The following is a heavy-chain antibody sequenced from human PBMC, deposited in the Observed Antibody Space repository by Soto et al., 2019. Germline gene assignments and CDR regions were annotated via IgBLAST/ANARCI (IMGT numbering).Heavy chain of an antibody. V-gene: IGHV3-23*01. CDR1: GFTFSSYA. J-gene: IGHJ6*02. D-gene: IGHD3-22*01. CDR2: ISGSGGST. CDR3: AKHLRGYSYYYGMDV. Sequence: GGSLRLSCAASGFTFSSYAMSWVRQAPGKGLEWVSAISGSGGSTYYADSVKGRFTISRDNSKNTLYLQMNSLRAEDTDVYYCAKHLRGYSYYYGMDVWGQGTTVTVSS.